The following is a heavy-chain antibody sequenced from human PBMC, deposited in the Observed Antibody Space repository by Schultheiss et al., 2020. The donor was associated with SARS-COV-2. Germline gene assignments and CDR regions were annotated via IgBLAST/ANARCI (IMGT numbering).Heavy chain of an antibody. Sequence: GGSLRLSCAASGFTFSSYWMSWVRQAPGKGLEWVANIKQDGSEKYYVDSVKGRFTISRDNAKNSLYLQMNSLRAEDTAVYYCARDEGLEVLMVYALPYYYGMDVWGQGTTVTVSS. CDR1: GFTFSSYW. D-gene: IGHD2-8*01. J-gene: IGHJ6*02. V-gene: IGHV3-7*01. CDR3: ARDEGLEVLMVYALPYYYGMDV. CDR2: IKQDGSEK.